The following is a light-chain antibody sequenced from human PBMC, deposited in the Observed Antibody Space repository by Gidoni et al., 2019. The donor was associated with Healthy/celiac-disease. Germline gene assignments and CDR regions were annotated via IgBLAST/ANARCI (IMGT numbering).Light chain of an antibody. CDR1: PSSSSY. J-gene: IGKJ3*01. CDR2: AAS. V-gene: IGKV1-39*01. CDR3: QQSYSTPCT. Sequence: DIQMTQSPSSLSASVGDRVTITCRARPSSSSYLNWYQQKPGKATKLLIYAASSLQSRVPSRFSGSGSGTDFTLTISSLQHEDFATYYCQQSYSTPCTFGPGTKVDIK.